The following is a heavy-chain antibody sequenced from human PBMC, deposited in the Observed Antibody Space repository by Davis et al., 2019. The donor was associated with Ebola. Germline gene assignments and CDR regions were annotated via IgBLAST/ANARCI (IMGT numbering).Heavy chain of an antibody. Sequence: GESLKISCAASGFTFSSYAMSWVRQAPGKGLEWVSALSGSGGSTYYADSVKGRFTISRDNSKNTLYLQMNSLRAEDTAVYYCAKELACSSTSCYILGYYYYGMDVWGQGTTVTVSS. CDR2: LSGSGGST. CDR3: AKELACSSTSCYILGYYYYGMDV. J-gene: IGHJ6*02. CDR1: GFTFSSYA. V-gene: IGHV3-23*01. D-gene: IGHD2-2*02.